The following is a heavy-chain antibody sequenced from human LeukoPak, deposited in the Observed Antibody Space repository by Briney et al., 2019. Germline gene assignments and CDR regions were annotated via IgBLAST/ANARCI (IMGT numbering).Heavy chain of an antibody. D-gene: IGHD6-19*01. CDR1: GYTFTSYG. V-gene: IGHV1-2*02. CDR2: INPNSGGA. Sequence: ASVKVSCKASGYTFTSYGISWVRQAPGQGLEWMGRINPNSGGANYAQKFQGRVTMTRDTSINTAYMELSRLSSDDTAMYYCARGIAVAGTNNYYFDYWGQGTLVTVSS. J-gene: IGHJ4*02. CDR3: ARGIAVAGTNNYYFDY.